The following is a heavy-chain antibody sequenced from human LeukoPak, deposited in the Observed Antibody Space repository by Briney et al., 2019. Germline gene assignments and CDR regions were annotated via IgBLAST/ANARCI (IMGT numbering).Heavy chain of an antibody. CDR3: ARDYGRRDSSGWYVPWFDP. V-gene: IGHV4-34*01. CDR1: GGSFSGYY. D-gene: IGHD6-19*01. J-gene: IGHJ5*02. Sequence: SETLSLTCAVYGGSFSGYYWSWIRQPPGKGLEWIGEINHSGSTNYNPSLKSRVTISVDTSKNQFSLKLSSVTAEDTAVYYCARDYGRRDSSGWYVPWFDPWGQGTLVTVSS. CDR2: INHSGST.